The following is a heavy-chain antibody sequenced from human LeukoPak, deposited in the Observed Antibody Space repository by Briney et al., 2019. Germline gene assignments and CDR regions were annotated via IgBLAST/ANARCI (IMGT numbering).Heavy chain of an antibody. D-gene: IGHD2-15*01. CDR3: ARLREYCSGGSCSLSYLYYYGMDV. V-gene: IGHV1-46*01. CDR1: GYTFTSYY. Sequence: WASVKVSCKASGYTFTSYYMHWVRQAPGQGLEWMGIINPSGGSTSYAQKFQGRVTMTRDTSTSTVYMELSSLRSEDTAVYYCARLREYCSGGSCSLSYLYYYGMDVWGQGTTVTVSS. CDR2: INPSGGST. J-gene: IGHJ6*02.